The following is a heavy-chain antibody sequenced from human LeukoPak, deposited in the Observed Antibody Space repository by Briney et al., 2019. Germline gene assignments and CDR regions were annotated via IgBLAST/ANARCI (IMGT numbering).Heavy chain of an antibody. Sequence: PGGSLRLSCAASGFTFSSYWMSWVRQAPGKGLEWVANIKQDGSEKYYVDSVKGRFTISRDNAKNSLYLQMNSLRAEDTAVYYCARGKIAAAGRRPYYYYYGMDVWGQGTTVTVSS. J-gene: IGHJ6*02. CDR3: ARGKIAAAGRRPYYYYYGMDV. CDR2: IKQDGSEK. D-gene: IGHD6-13*01. V-gene: IGHV3-7*04. CDR1: GFTFSSYW.